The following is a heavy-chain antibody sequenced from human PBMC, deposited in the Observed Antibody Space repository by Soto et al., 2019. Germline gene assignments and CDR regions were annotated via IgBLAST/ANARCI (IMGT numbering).Heavy chain of an antibody. CDR3: AKLPFEMATVAFDI. D-gene: IGHD4-4*01. Sequence: GGSLRLSCAASGFTFSKFYMSWIRQAPGKGLEWVSYISGSGSTIYYADSVKGRFTISRDNSKNTLYLQMNSLRAEDTAVYYCAKLPFEMATVAFDIWGQGTMVTVSS. V-gene: IGHV3-11*01. CDR2: ISGSGSTI. J-gene: IGHJ3*02. CDR1: GFTFSKFY.